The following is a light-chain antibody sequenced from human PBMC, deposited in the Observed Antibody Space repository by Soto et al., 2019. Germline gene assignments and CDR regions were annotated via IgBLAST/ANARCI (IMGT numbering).Light chain of an antibody. CDR2: AAS. J-gene: IGKJ2*01. CDR3: QQSYSTPPT. V-gene: IGKV1-39*01. Sequence: DIQMTQSPSSLSASVGDGVTITCRASQSISSYLNWYQQKPGKAPKLLIYAASSLQSGVPSRFSGSGSGTDFTLTISSLQPEDFATYYCQQSYSTPPTFGQGTNLEIK. CDR1: QSISSY.